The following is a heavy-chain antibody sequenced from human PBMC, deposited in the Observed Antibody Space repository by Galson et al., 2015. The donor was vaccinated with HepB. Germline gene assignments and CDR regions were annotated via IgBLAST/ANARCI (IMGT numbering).Heavy chain of an antibody. CDR3: ARDGSSPFDY. V-gene: IGHV4-59*01. CDR2: ISYSGST. CDR1: GGSISSYY. J-gene: IGHJ4*02. D-gene: IGHD6-13*01. Sequence: ETLSLTCTVSGGSISSYYWNWIRQPPGKGLEWIGFISYSGSTNYNPSLKSRVTISVDTSKKQFSLKLSSVTAADTAVYYCARDGSSPFDYWGQGTLVTVSS.